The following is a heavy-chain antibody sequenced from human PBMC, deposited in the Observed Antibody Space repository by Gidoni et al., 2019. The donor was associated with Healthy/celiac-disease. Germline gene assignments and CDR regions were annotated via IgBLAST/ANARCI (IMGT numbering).Heavy chain of an antibody. V-gene: IGHV3-23*01. Sequence: EVQLLESGGGLVQPGGSLRLSCAASGFTFSSYAMSWVRQAPGKGLESISAISGSGGSTYNADSVKGRFTITRDNSKNTLYLQMNSLRAEDTAVYYCAKDKSSGHWGQGTLVTVSS. J-gene: IGHJ4*02. CDR2: ISGSGGST. CDR1: GFTFSSYA. CDR3: AKDKSSGH.